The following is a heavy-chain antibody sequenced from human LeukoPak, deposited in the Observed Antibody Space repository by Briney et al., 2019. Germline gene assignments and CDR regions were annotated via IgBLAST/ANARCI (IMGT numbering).Heavy chain of an antibody. D-gene: IGHD3-10*01. CDR2: IIPIFGTA. CDR3: ARYTPPTYYYGSGSSRGSFDP. CDR1: GGTFSSYA. V-gene: IGHV1-69*13. J-gene: IGHJ5*02. Sequence: ASVKVSCKASGGTFSSYAISWVRQAPGQGLEWMGGIIPIFGTANYAQKFQGRVTITADESTSTAYMELSSLRSEDTAVYYCARYTPPTYYYGSGSSRGSFDPWGQGTLVTVSS.